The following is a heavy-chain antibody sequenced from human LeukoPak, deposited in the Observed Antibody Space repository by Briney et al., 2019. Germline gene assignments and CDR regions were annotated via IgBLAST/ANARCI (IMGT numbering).Heavy chain of an antibody. Sequence: ASVKVSCKASGYTFTGYYMHWVRQAPGQGLEWMGWINPNSGGTNYAQKFQGRVTMTRDTSISTAYMELSRLRSDDTAAYYCARDWEVGDAFDIWGQGTMVTVSS. CDR1: GYTFTGYY. D-gene: IGHD1-26*01. V-gene: IGHV1-2*02. CDR3: ARDWEVGDAFDI. J-gene: IGHJ3*02. CDR2: INPNSGGT.